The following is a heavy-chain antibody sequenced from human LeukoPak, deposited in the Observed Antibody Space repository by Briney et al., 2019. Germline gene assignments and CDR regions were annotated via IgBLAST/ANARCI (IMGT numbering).Heavy chain of an antibody. Sequence: GGSLRLSCAASGFTFSSYAMSWVRQASGKGLEWVSAISGSGGSTYYADSVKGRFTISRDNSKNTLYLQMNSLRAEDTAVYYCATTSYDFWSGYYTNRVGYFDYWGQGTLVTVSS. V-gene: IGHV3-23*01. J-gene: IGHJ4*02. CDR2: ISGSGGST. CDR3: ATTSYDFWSGYYTNRVGYFDY. D-gene: IGHD3-3*01. CDR1: GFTFSSYA.